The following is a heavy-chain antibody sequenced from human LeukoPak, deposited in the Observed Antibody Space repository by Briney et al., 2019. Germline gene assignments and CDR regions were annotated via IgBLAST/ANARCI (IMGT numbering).Heavy chain of an antibody. J-gene: IGHJ4*02. CDR3: ARDNSYGFMGCMDY. V-gene: IGHV3-30*02. Sequence: GGSLRLSCAASGFAFSTYGMHWVRQAPGKGLEWVAFTRYDGSHSEYEDSVKGRFIIARDDSKSALYLQMNSLRAEDTGVYYCARDNSYGFMGCMDYWGQGTRVTVSS. CDR1: GFAFSTYG. CDR2: TRYDGSHS. D-gene: IGHD5-18*01.